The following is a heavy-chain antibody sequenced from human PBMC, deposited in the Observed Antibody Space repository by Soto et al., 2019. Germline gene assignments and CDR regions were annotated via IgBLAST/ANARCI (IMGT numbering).Heavy chain of an antibody. J-gene: IGHJ5*02. CDR1: GYTFTSYG. V-gene: IGHV1-18*04. CDR2: ISAYNGNT. CDR3: ARDLGRADSSRYYWFQP. D-gene: IGHD3-22*01. Sequence: ASVKVSCKACGYTFTSYGISWVRQAPGQGLEWMGWISAYNGNTNYAQKLQGRVTMTTDTSKSTAYMEMRSLRSDDTAVYYCARDLGRADSSRYYWFQPWGQGTLVTVSS.